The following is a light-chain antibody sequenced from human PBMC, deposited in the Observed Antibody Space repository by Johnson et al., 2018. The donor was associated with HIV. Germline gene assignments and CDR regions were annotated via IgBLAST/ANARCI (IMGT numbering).Light chain of an antibody. CDR3: GTWDSSLSAYV. CDR1: SSDMGNYA. V-gene: IGLV1-51*01. Sequence: QSVLTQPPSVSAAPGQKVTISCSGSSSDMGNYAVSWYQQLPGTAPKLLIYDNHKRPSGIPDRFSGSKSGTSATLGITGLQTGDEADYYCGTWDSSLSAYVFGTGTKVTVL. J-gene: IGLJ1*01. CDR2: DNH.